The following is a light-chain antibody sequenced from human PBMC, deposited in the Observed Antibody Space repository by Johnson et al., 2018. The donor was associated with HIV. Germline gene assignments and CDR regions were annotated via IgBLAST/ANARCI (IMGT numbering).Light chain of an antibody. J-gene: IGLJ1*01. V-gene: IGLV1-51*01. Sequence: QSVLTQPPSVSAAPGQKVTISCSGSSSNIGNNYVSWYQQLPGTAPKLLIYDNYKRPSGIPDRFSGSKSGTSATLAITGLQTGDEADYYCGTWDSSLSAYVVGTGTKVTVL. CDR2: DNY. CDR3: GTWDSSLSAYV. CDR1: SSNIGNNY.